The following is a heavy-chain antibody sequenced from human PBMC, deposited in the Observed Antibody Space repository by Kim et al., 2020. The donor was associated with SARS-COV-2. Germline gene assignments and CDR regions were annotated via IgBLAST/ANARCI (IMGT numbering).Heavy chain of an antibody. J-gene: IGHJ4*02. CDR3: ARDLVVPAAPDYFDY. V-gene: IGHV3-21*01. Sequence: DSVKGRFTISRDNAKNSLYLQMNSLRAEDTAVYYCARDLVVPAAPDYFDYWGQGTLVTVSS. D-gene: IGHD2-2*01.